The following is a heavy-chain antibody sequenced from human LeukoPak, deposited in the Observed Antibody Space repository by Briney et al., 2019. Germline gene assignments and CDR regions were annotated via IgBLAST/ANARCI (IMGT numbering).Heavy chain of an antibody. CDR1: GYTFTGYY. CDR2: IIPIFGSA. J-gene: IGHJ4*02. CDR3: ARELLEYSGSYYSFFDY. V-gene: IGHV1-69*13. D-gene: IGHD1-26*01. Sequence: SVKVSCKASGYTFTGYYMHWVRQAPGQGLEWMGGIIPIFGSANYAQKFQGRVTITADESTSTAYMELSSLRSEDTAMYYCARELLEYSGSYYSFFDYWGQGTLVTVSS.